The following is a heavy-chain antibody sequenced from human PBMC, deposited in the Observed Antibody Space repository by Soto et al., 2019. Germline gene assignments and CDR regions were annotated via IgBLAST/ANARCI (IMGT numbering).Heavy chain of an antibody. CDR1: GGSISSETFY. D-gene: IGHD3-22*01. J-gene: IGHJ4*02. V-gene: IGHV4-39*01. Sequence: KSSETLSLTCTVSGGSISSETFYWGWIRQPPGKGLEWIGSIYYSGSTYYNPSLKSRLTISVDTSKNHFSLRLSSVTAADTAVYFCARRLTNYYSDSSGYYSVDNWGRGTLVTVSS. CDR3: ARRLTNYYSDSSGYYSVDN. CDR2: IYYSGST.